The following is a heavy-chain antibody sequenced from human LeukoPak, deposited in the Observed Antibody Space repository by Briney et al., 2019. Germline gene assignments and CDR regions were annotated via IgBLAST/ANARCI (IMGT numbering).Heavy chain of an antibody. CDR3: ARGYEVGATRWFDP. V-gene: IGHV4-39*07. CDR2: IYYSGST. Sequence: SETLSLTCTVSGDSISSSSYYWGWIRQPPGKGLEWIGNIYYSGSTNYNPSLKSRVTISVDTSKNQFSLKLSSVTAADTAVYYCARGYEVGATRWFDPWGQGTLVTVSS. D-gene: IGHD1-26*01. CDR1: GDSISSSSYY. J-gene: IGHJ5*02.